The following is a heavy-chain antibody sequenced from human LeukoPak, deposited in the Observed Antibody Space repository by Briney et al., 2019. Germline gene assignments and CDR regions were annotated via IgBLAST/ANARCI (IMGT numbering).Heavy chain of an antibody. Sequence: SETLSLTRAVSGYSISSGYYWGWIRQPPGKGLEWIGSIDHSGSTYYNPSLNSRVTISVDTSKNQFSLKLSSVTAADTAVYYCARLLGYCSSTSCYKRGDYWGQGTLVTVSS. V-gene: IGHV4-38-2*01. CDR3: ARLLGYCSSTSCYKRGDY. CDR1: GYSISSGYY. CDR2: IDHSGST. J-gene: IGHJ4*02. D-gene: IGHD2-2*02.